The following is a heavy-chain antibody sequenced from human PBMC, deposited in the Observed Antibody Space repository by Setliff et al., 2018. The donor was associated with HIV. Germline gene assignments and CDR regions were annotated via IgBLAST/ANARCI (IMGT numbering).Heavy chain of an antibody. CDR2: IYYTGST. V-gene: IGHV4-59*11. J-gene: IGHJ5*02. CDR1: GGSINSHY. D-gene: IGHD6-13*01. CDR3: AREAQYSSSWSGRRVTWFDA. Sequence: PSETLSLTCSVSGGSINSHYWSWIRQPLGKGLEWMGNIYYTGSTKYNSSLKSRLTMSVETSKNQISLNLRSVTAADAAVYYCAREAQYSSSWSGRRVTWFDAWGQGTPVTVSS.